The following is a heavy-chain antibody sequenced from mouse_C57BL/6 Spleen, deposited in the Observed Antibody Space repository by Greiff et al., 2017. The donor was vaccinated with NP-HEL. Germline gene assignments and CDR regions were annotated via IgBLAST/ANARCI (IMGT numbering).Heavy chain of an antibody. Sequence: EVKLVESGEGLVKPGGSLKLSCAASGFTFSSYAMSWVRQTPEKRLEWVAYISSGGDYIYYADTVKGRFTISRDNARNTLYLQMSSLKSEDTAMYYCTRELGRGGYFDYWGQGTTLTVSS. CDR2: ISSGGDYI. V-gene: IGHV5-9-1*02. CDR1: GFTFSSYA. D-gene: IGHD4-1*01. CDR3: TRELGRGGYFDY. J-gene: IGHJ2*01.